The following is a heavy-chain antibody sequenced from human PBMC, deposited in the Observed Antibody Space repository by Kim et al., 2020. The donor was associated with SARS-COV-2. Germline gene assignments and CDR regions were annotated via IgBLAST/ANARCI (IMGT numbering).Heavy chain of an antibody. CDR2: ISSNGGST. CDR3: VKDPVSSSWSVDY. V-gene: IGHV3-64D*06. J-gene: IGHJ4*02. CDR1: GFTFSSYA. D-gene: IGHD6-13*01. Sequence: GGSLRLSCSASGFTFSSYAMHWVRQAPGKGLEYVSAISSNGGSTYYADSVKGRFTISRDNSKNTLYLQMSSLRAEDTAVYYCVKDPVSSSWSVDYWGQGTLVTVSS.